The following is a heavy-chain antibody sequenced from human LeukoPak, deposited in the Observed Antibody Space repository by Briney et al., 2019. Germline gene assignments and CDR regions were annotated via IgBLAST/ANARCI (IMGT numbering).Heavy chain of an antibody. CDR2: VSYSGNT. CDR1: GGSISSYY. Sequence: SETLSLTCTVSGGSISSYYWSWIRQPPGKGLEWIGCVSYSGNTNYNPSLKSRVTISVDTSKNQFSLKLTSVTAADTAVYYCAREIRAYYYDSSGYDPPNWFDPWGQGTLVTVSS. V-gene: IGHV4-59*01. D-gene: IGHD3-22*01. CDR3: AREIRAYYYDSSGYDPPNWFDP. J-gene: IGHJ5*02.